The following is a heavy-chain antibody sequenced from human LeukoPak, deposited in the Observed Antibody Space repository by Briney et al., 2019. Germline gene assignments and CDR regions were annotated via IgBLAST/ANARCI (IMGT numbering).Heavy chain of an antibody. CDR3: ARDRGEYYFDY. D-gene: IGHD7-27*01. CDR2: ISSSSDTI. J-gene: IGHJ4*02. V-gene: IGHV3-48*01. CDR1: EFTFGSYR. Sequence: GGSLRLSCAASEFTFGSYRMNWVRQAPGEGLEWVSYISSSSDTIYYADSVRGRFTISRDNAKNSLYLQMNSLRAEDTAVYYCARDRGEYYFDYWGQGTLVTVSS.